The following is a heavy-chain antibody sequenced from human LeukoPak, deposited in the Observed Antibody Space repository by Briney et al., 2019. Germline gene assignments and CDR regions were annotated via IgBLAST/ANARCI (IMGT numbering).Heavy chain of an antibody. D-gene: IGHD2-2*02. CDR1: GGSISSSSYY. CDR2: IYTSGST. Sequence: SETLSLTCTVSGGSISSSSYYWGWIRQPPGKGLEWIGRIYTSGSTNYNPSLKSRVTMSVDTSKNQFSLKLSSVTAADTAVYYCARVLWDCSSTSCYRGGNYYYYYYGMDVWGQGTTVTVSS. V-gene: IGHV4-61*05. CDR3: ARVLWDCSSTSCYRGGNYYYYYYGMDV. J-gene: IGHJ6*02.